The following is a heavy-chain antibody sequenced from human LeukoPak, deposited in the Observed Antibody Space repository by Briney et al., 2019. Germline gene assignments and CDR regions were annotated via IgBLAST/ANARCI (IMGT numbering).Heavy chain of an antibody. J-gene: IGHJ4*02. CDR2: IIPILGIA. D-gene: IGHD3-22*01. V-gene: IGHV1-69*04. CDR1: GGTFSSYA. Sequence: ASVKVSCKASGGTFSSYAISWVRQAPGQGLEWMGRIIPILGIANYAQKFQGRVTITADKSTSTAYMELSSLRSEDTAVYYCARASYYDSSGYSDYWGQGTLVTVSS. CDR3: ARASYYDSSGYSDY.